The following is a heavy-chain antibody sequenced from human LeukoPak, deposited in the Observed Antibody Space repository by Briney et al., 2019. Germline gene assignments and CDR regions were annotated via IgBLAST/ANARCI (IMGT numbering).Heavy chain of an antibody. Sequence: PGGSLRLSCAASGFTFSNYWMSWVRQAPGKGLEWVANIKQDGSEKYYADSVKGRFTISRDSAKSSLFLQLNSLRVEDTAVYHCASTQTFDYWGQGTLVTVPS. CDR3: ASTQTFDY. CDR2: IKQDGSEK. J-gene: IGHJ4*02. CDR1: GFTFSNYW. V-gene: IGHV3-7*05.